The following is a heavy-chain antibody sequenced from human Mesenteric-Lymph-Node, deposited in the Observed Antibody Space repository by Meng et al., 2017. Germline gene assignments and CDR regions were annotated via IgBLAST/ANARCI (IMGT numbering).Heavy chain of an antibody. CDR1: GGSIRSSSYY. Sequence: QVQLQQWGAGLLKSSETLSLTCTVSGGSIRSSSYYWGWIRQPPGKGLEYIGSIFYSGNTYYNPSLKSRVTISIDTSENQFSLKLSSVTAADTAVYYCARRVFYGSANFDYWGQGTLVTVSS. V-gene: IGHV4-39*01. J-gene: IGHJ4*02. D-gene: IGHD3-10*01. CDR2: IFYSGNT. CDR3: ARRVFYGSANFDY.